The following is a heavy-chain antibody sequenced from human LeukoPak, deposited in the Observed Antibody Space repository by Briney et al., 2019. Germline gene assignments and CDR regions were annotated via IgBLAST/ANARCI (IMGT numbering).Heavy chain of an antibody. Sequence: PGGSLRLSCAASGFTFSTYSMSWVRQAPGKGLEWVSVIYSGGSTYYADSVKGRFTISRDNSKNTLYLQMNSLRAEDTAVYYCARDRGSSWYEPFSYWGQGTLVTVSS. J-gene: IGHJ4*02. CDR2: IYSGGST. D-gene: IGHD6-13*01. V-gene: IGHV3-66*01. CDR1: GFTFSTYS. CDR3: ARDRGSSWYEPFSY.